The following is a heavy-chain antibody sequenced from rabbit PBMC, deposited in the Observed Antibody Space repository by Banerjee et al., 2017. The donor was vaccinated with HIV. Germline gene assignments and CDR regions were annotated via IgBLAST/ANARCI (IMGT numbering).Heavy chain of an antibody. CDR2: IYTGDDNT. V-gene: IGHV1S40*01. Sequence: QSLEESGGDLVKPGGTLTLTCKASGIDFSSYYYICWVRQAPGKGLEWIACIYTGDDNTYYASWAKGRFTISKTSSTVDLKMTSPTAADTATYFCARDRSGGGWHFNLWGPGTLVTVS. CDR1: GIDFSSYYY. J-gene: IGHJ4*01. D-gene: IGHD4-1*01. CDR3: ARDRSGGGWHFNL.